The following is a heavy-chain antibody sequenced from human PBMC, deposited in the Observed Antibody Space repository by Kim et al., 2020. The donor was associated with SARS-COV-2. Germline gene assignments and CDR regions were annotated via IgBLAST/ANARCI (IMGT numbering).Heavy chain of an antibody. CDR1: GGSFSGYY. J-gene: IGHJ3*02. Sequence: SETLSLTCAVYGGSFSGYYWSWIRHPPGKGLEWIGEINRSGSTNYNPSLKSRVTISVDTSKNQFSLNLRSVTAADTAVYHCARAGYGSGIYTNAFDIWGQGTMVTVSS. CDR3: ARAGYGSGIYTNAFDI. D-gene: IGHD3-10*01. CDR2: INRSGST. V-gene: IGHV4-34*01.